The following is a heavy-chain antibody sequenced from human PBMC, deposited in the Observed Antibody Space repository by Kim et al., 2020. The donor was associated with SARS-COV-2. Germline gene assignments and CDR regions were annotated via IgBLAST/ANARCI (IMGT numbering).Heavy chain of an antibody. D-gene: IGHD3-22*01. CDR3: IRRSEDDNSVYPTLGPVD. Sequence: GGSLRLSCAASGFTFSGSAIHWVRQASGEGLEWVGRIKSKADTYATDYAASVKGRFTISRDDSKNTAYLQMNSLKSADTAVYYCIRRSEDDNSVYPTLGPVDWGQGTLVTVSS. CDR1: GFTFSGSA. V-gene: IGHV3-73*01. J-gene: IGHJ4*02. CDR2: IKSKADTYAT.